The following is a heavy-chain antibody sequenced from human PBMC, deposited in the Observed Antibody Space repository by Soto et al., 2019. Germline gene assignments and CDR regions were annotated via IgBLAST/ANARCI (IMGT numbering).Heavy chain of an antibody. CDR1: GGSISSAGYY. CDR3: ARARVVTAIHFEY. V-gene: IGHV4-31*03. CDR2: IYYSVST. D-gene: IGHD2-21*02. J-gene: IGHJ4*02. Sequence: PSDTLSLTFTVSGGSISSAGYYSSWIRQHPGKGLEWIGYIYYSVSTYYNPSLKSRVTISVDTSKNQFSLKLSSVPAADPAVYYCARARVVTAIHFEYWGQGNMVTV.